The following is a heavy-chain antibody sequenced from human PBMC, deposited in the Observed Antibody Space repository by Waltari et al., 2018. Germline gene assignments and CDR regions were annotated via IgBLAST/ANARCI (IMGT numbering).Heavy chain of an antibody. J-gene: IGHJ5*02. D-gene: IGHD4-17*01. CDR1: GYTFTSSD. CDR3: ARGYLWTTVVFDP. CDR2: MNPNMGKT. V-gene: IGHV1-8*01. Sequence: QVQLVQSGAEVKKPGASVKVSCKASGYTFTSSDINWVRQATGKGLEWRGWMNPNMGKTGYAQKFKGRVTMTRNTSISTAYMELSSLRSEDTAVYYCARGYLWTTVVFDPWGQGTLVTVSS.